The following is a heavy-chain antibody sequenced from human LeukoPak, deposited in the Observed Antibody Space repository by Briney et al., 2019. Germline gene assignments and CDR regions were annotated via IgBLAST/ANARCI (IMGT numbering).Heavy chain of an antibody. D-gene: IGHD3-10*01. CDR2: IKGDGSDK. Sequence: GGSLRLSCAASGFAFSTYWMSWVRQAPGKGLEWVANIKGDGSDKYYLDSLKGRFTVSRDNAKNSLYLQLNSPRADDTAVYYCARPFGSGTYYQFDLWGQGTLVTVSS. CDR3: ARPFGSGTYYQFDL. J-gene: IGHJ4*02. CDR1: GFAFSTYW. V-gene: IGHV3-7*04.